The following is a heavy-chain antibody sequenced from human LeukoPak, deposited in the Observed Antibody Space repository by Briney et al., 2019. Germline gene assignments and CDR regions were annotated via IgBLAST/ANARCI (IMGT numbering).Heavy chain of an antibody. CDR1: GGSFSGYY. V-gene: IGHV4-34*01. CDR3: ARDLVLGV. CDR2: INHSGST. J-gene: IGHJ6*02. D-gene: IGHD3-16*02. Sequence: SETLSLTCAVYGGSFSGYYWSWIRQPPGKGLEWIGEINHSGSTNYNPSLKSRVTISVDTSKNQFSLKLSSVTAADTAVYYCARDLVLGVWGQGTTVTVSS.